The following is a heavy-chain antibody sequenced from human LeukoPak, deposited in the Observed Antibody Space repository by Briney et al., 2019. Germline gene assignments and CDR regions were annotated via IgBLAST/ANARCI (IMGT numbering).Heavy chain of an antibody. D-gene: IGHD2-15*01. J-gene: IGHJ4*02. CDR2: ISSSRRTI. CDR3: ARSSSRYCSGGSCYSGVLGYFDY. V-gene: IGHV3-48*01. CDR1: GFTFSSYN. Sequence: GGSLRLSCAASGFTFSSYNINWVRQAPGKGLEWVSYISSSRRTISYADSVKGRFTISRDNAKNSLYLQMNSLRAEDTAVYYCARSSSRYCSGGSCYSGVLGYFDYWGQGTLVTVSS.